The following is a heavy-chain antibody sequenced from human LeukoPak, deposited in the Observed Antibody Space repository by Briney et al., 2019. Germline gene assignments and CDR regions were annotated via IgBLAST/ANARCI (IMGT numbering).Heavy chain of an antibody. J-gene: IGHJ4*02. CDR3: TTDPFNYYDSSGGFDY. CDR1: GFTFSDHF. CDR2: TRNKANSYTT. V-gene: IGHV3-72*01. D-gene: IGHD3-22*01. Sequence: GGSLRLSCAASGFTFSDHFMDWVRQAPGKGLEWVGRTRNKANSYTTEYAASVKGRFTISRDDSKNSLFLQMNSLKTEDTAVYYCTTDPFNYYDSSGGFDYWGQGTLVTVSS.